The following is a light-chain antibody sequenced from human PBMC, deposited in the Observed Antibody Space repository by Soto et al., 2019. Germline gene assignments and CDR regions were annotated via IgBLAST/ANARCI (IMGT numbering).Light chain of an antibody. J-gene: IGLJ1*01. CDR1: SSDVGGNNY. V-gene: IGLV2-14*01. CDR2: EVT. CDR3: SSYTSSSTLYV. Sequence: QSALTQPASVSGSPGQSITISYTGTSSDVGGNNYVSWYQQYPGKAPKLMIYEVTNRPSGVSNRFSGSKSGNTASLTISGLQAEDEADYYCSSYTSSSTLYVFGTGTKLTVL.